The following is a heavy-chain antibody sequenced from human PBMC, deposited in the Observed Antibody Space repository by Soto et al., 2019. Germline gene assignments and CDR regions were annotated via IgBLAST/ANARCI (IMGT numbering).Heavy chain of an antibody. V-gene: IGHV4-39*01. CDR1: VGSVYSNGHY. CDR2: IDNNGVT. J-gene: IGHJ4*02. CDR3: GKILVGATGHTDADS. Sequence: SETLSLTCIVSVGSVYSNGHYWWWIRQPPGKGLEWIGSIDNNGVTNYNSSLKSRVTISRDTSKNQFSLRLTSVTAADTAVYYCGKILVGATGHTDADSWGPGTLVTVS. D-gene: IGHD2-15*01.